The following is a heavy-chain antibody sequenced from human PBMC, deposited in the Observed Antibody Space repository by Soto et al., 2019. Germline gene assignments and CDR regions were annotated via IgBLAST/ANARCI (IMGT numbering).Heavy chain of an antibody. D-gene: IGHD3-10*01. CDR1: GYTFIDYY. Sequence: ASVKVSCKASGYTFIDYYIHWVRQAPGQGLEWKGWINPNSGDTNYEQKFQGWVTMTRDTSITTAYMELSRLTSDDTVVYYCARDSRGGYYYYGMDVWGQGTTVTVSS. J-gene: IGHJ6*02. CDR3: ARDSRGGYYYYGMDV. V-gene: IGHV1-2*04. CDR2: INPNSGDT.